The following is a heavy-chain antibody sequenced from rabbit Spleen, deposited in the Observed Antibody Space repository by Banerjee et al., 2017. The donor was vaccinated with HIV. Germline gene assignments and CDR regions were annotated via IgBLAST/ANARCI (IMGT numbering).Heavy chain of an antibody. V-gene: IGHV1S45*01. Sequence: QQQLEESGGGLVKPGGTLTLTCKASGIDFSTYCFMCWVRQAPGKGLEWIACIYAGSSGSTYYASRAKGRFTISKTSSTTGTLQITSLTDADTATYFCARHHNTDSPYGYALDLWGPGTLVTVS. CDR1: GIDFSTYCF. J-gene: IGHJ3*01. CDR2: IYAGSSGST. D-gene: IGHD6-1*01. CDR3: ARHHNTDSPYGYALDL.